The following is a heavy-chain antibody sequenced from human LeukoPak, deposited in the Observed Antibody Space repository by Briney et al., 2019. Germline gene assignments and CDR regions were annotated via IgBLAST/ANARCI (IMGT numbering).Heavy chain of an antibody. J-gene: IGHJ5*02. CDR1: GYTFTGYY. D-gene: IGHD3-10*01. Sequence: ASVKVSCKASGYTFTGYYMHGVRQAPGQGLEWMGRINPNSGGTNYAQKFQGRVTMTRDTSISTAYMELSRLRSDDTAVYYCARAFYGSGSYSDWFDPWGQGTLVTVSS. CDR3: ARAFYGSGSYSDWFDP. V-gene: IGHV1-2*06. CDR2: INPNSGGT.